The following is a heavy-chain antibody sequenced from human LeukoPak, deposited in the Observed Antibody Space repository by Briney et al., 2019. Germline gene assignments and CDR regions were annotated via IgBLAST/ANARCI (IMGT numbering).Heavy chain of an antibody. CDR1: GGSISSGGYY. V-gene: IGHV4-61*08. CDR3: ARAGGDCSGGSCYFDS. CDR2: IYYSGST. J-gene: IGHJ4*02. Sequence: SETLSLTCTVSGGSISSGGYYWSWIRQPPGKGLEWIGYIYYSGSTNYSPSLKSRVTISVDTSKNQFSQKLSSVTAADTAVYYSARAGGDCSGGSCYFDSWGQGTLVTVSS. D-gene: IGHD2-15*01.